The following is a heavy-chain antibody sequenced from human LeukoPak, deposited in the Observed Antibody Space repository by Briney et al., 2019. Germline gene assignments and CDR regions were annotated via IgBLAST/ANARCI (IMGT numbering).Heavy chain of an antibody. V-gene: IGHV5-51*01. Sequence: GESLKISCKGSGYSFASYWIGWVRQMPGKGLEWMGIIYPGDSDTRYSPSFQGQVTISADKSISTAYLQWSGLKASDTAMYYCARLGRLPGSFYYYYYMDVWGKGTTVTVSS. CDR1: GYSFASYW. CDR3: ARLGRLPGSFYYYYYMDV. J-gene: IGHJ6*03. CDR2: IYPGDSDT. D-gene: IGHD1-26*01.